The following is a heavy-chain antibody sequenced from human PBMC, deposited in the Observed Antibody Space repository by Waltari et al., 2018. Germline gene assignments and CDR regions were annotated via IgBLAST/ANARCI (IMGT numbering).Heavy chain of an antibody. D-gene: IGHD6-19*01. Sequence: QVQLVQSGAEVKKPGASVKVSCKASGYTFTNYGLSWVRQAPGQGLEWMAWISPYNGNTKCAQEFQGRVNLTTDTSTSTVYMELRNLRSDDTALYYCAREGSSGWFFYWGQGTLVTVSS. V-gene: IGHV1-18*01. J-gene: IGHJ4*02. CDR1: GYTFTNYG. CDR2: ISPYNGNT. CDR3: AREGSSGWFFY.